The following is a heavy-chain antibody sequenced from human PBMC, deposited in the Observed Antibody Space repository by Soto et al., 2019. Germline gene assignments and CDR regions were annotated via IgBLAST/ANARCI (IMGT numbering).Heavy chain of an antibody. V-gene: IGHV1-18*04. CDR2: ISAYNGNT. J-gene: IGHJ6*02. Sequence: QVQLVQSGAEVKKPGASVKVSCKASGYTFTSYGISWVRQAPGQGLEWMGWISAYNGNTNYAQKLQGRVTMTTDTSTSTAYMELRSLRSDDTAVYYCARVRDDGGYSYGFDYYGMDVWGQGTTFTVSS. CDR3: ARVRDDGGYSYGFDYYGMDV. CDR1: GYTFTSYG. D-gene: IGHD5-18*01.